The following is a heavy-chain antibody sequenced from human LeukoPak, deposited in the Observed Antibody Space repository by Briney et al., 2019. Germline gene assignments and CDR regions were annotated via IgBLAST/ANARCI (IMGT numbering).Heavy chain of an antibody. J-gene: IGHJ4*02. V-gene: IGHV3-21*01. CDR1: GFTFSSYS. CDR3: AILSGSGSLDY. CDR2: ISSSSSYI. D-gene: IGHD3-10*01. Sequence: GGSLRLSCAASGFTFSSYSMNWVLQAPGKGLEWVSSISSSSSYIYYADAVKGRFTISRDNAKNSLYLQMNSLRAEDTAVYYCAILSGSGSLDYWGQGTLVTVSS.